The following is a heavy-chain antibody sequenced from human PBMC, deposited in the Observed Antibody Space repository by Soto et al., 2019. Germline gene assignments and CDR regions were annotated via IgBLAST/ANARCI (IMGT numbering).Heavy chain of an antibody. D-gene: IGHD2-2*01. Sequence: QVQLVQSGAEVKKPGSSVKVSCKASGGTFSSYTISWVRQAPGQGLEWMGRIIPILGIANYAQKFQGRVTITADKSTGTAYMELSSLRSEDTAVYYCAREKLGYCSSTSCPSDMDVWGQGTTVTVSS. CDR3: AREKLGYCSSTSCPSDMDV. J-gene: IGHJ6*02. V-gene: IGHV1-69*08. CDR1: GGTFSSYT. CDR2: IIPILGIA.